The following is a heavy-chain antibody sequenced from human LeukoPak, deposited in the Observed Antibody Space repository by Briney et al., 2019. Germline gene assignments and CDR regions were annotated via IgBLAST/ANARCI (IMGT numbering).Heavy chain of an antibody. CDR2: IGSSGSTI. Sequence: GSLRLSCAAPGFTFPYYYMPWIRQAPGKGLAWVSSIGSSGSTIYYADSVKGRFTISRDNAKNSLYLQMNSLRAEDTAVYYCARGMTTVTTVDYWGQGTLVTVSS. D-gene: IGHD4-17*01. V-gene: IGHV3-11*01. J-gene: IGHJ4*02. CDR1: GFTFPYYY. CDR3: ARGMTTVTTVDY.